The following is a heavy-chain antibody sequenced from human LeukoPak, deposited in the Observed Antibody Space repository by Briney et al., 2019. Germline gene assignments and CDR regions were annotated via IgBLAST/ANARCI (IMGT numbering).Heavy chain of an antibody. J-gene: IGHJ4*02. V-gene: IGHV3-48*01. CDR3: ARANPTTPIFYFDF. CDR1: GFTFRSHG. D-gene: IGHD4-17*01. Sequence: PGGSLRLSCVGFGFTFRSHGMNWVRQAPGKGLEWISYISSSADRIYYADSVRGRLAISRDNDRNSLFLEMNALRAEDTAVYYCARANPTTPIFYFDFWGRGTLVTVS. CDR2: ISSSADRI.